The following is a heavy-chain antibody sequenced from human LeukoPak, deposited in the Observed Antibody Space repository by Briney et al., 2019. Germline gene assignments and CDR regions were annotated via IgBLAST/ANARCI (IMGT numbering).Heavy chain of an antibody. CDR2: IKQDGSEK. CDR3: ARAVAGAVFDY. D-gene: IGHD6-19*01. CDR1: GFTFSSYW. J-gene: IGHJ4*02. V-gene: IGHV3-7*01. Sequence: EGSLRLSCAASGFTFSSYWMSWVRQAPGKGLEWVANIKQDGSEKYYVDSVKGRFTISRDNAKNSLYLQMNSLRAEDTAVYYCARAVAGAVFDYWGQGTLVTVSS.